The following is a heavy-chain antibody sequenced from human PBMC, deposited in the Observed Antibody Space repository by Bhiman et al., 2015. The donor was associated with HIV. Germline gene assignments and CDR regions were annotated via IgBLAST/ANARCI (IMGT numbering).Heavy chain of an antibody. V-gene: IGHV3-72*01. J-gene: IGHJ4*02. Sequence: EVQLLESGGGLVQPGGSLRLSCAASGFTFSDHYMDWVRQAPGKGLEWVGRSRNKANSYTAEYAASVKGRFTISRDDSKNSLFLQMSSLKTEDTALYYCARDMRRYCSGGSCPNNYWGQGTLVTVSS. D-gene: IGHD2-15*01. CDR1: GFTFSDHY. CDR3: ARDMRRYCSGGSCPNNY. CDR2: SRNKANSYTA.